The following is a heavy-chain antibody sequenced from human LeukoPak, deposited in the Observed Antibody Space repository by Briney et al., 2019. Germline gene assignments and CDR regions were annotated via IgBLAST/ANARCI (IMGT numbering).Heavy chain of an antibody. CDR3: ARPKDIVVVPAAFDI. D-gene: IGHD2-2*01. V-gene: IGHV4-39*01. Sequence: PSETLSLTCTVSGGSISSSSYYWGWIRQPPGKGLEWIGSIYYSGSTYYNPSLKSRVTISVDTSKNQFSLKLSSVTAADTAVYYCARPKDIVVVPAAFDIWGQGTMVTVSS. CDR1: GGSISSSSYY. J-gene: IGHJ3*02. CDR2: IYYSGST.